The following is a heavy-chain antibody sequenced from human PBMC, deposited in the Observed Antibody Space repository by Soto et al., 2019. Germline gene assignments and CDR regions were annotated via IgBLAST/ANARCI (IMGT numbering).Heavy chain of an antibody. J-gene: IGHJ3*02. Sequence: GGSLRLSCAASGFICSSYDISWVRQAPGKGLEWVSTILVDGRTFYVDSVKGRFTISRDTSQNTVYLQMNSLTAGDTALYYCAKATATGGGAFDICGQGTMVTVSS. CDR1: GFICSSYD. D-gene: IGHD2-8*02. V-gene: IGHV3-23*01. CDR2: ILVDGRT. CDR3: AKATATGGGAFDI.